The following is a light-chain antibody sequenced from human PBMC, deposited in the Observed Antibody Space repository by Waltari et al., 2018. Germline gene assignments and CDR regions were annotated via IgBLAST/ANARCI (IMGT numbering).Light chain of an antibody. J-gene: IGKJ4*01. CDR3: QQSYSTPLT. CDR1: QSISSY. Sequence: DIQMTQSPSSLSASVGDRVTITCRASQSISSYLNWYQQKPGKAPKLLIYAACSLQSGVPSRFSGSGSGTDVTLTISSLQPEDFATYDCQQSYSTPLTFGGGTKVEIK. V-gene: IGKV1-39*01. CDR2: AAC.